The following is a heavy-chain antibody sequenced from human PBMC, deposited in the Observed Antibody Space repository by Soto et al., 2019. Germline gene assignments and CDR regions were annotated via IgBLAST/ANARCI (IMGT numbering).Heavy chain of an antibody. J-gene: IGHJ6*02. CDR3: ARVEGRFYYGMDV. CDR2: IYHSGSA. Sequence: QVQLQESGPGLVKPSGTLSLTCAVSGGSISSSNCWSWVRQPPGKGLEWIGEIYHSGSANYNPSLTSRVTISVDKSKNQFSWKLSSVTAADTAVYYCARVEGRFYYGMDVWGQGTTVTVSS. CDR1: GGSISSSNC. V-gene: IGHV4-4*02.